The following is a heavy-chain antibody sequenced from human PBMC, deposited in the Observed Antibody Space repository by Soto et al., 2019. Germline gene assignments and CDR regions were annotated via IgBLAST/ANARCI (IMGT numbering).Heavy chain of an antibody. J-gene: IGHJ6*02. CDR3: ASDGGSGSGMDV. Sequence: QVQLVESGGGVVQPGRSLRLSCAASGFTFSTSAMYWVRQAPGKGLEWVSVISYDGSDKYYADSVKGRFTISRDNSKNTLYRQMNSLRREDTAVYYCASDGGSGSGMDVWGQGTTVTVSS. CDR1: GFTFSTSA. D-gene: IGHD3-10*01. V-gene: IGHV3-30-3*01. CDR2: ISYDGSDK.